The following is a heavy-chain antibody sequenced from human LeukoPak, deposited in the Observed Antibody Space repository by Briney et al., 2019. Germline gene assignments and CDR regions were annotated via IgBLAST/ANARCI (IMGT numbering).Heavy chain of an antibody. V-gene: IGHV3-7*01. CDR3: ARDSSSSFHDFDY. Sequence: PGGSLRLSCAASGFTVSSNYMSWVRQAPGKGLEWVANIKQDGSEKYYVDSVKGRFTISRDNAKNSLYLQMNSLRAEDTAVYYCARDSSSSFHDFDYWGQGTLVTVSS. CDR2: IKQDGSEK. J-gene: IGHJ4*02. D-gene: IGHD6-6*01. CDR1: GFTVSSNY.